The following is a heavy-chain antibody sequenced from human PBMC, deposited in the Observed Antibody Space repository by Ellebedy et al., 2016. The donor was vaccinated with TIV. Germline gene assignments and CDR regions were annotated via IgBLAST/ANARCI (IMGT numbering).Heavy chain of an antibody. CDR2: ISSDGSNT. V-gene: IGHV3-23*01. J-gene: IGHJ4*02. D-gene: IGHD3-22*01. Sequence: GGSLRLSCAASGFTFSSFAMHWGRQAPGKGLEWLSVISSDGSNTYHADSVKGRFTITRDNAKNTLYLQMNRLRTEDTAVYFCAKGSSSGFTYDRVGFEYWGQGALVTVSS. CDR1: GFTFSSFA. CDR3: AKGSSSGFTYDRVGFEY.